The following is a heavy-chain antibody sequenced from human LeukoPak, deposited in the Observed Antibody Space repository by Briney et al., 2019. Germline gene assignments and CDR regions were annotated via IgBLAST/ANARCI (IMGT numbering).Heavy chain of an antibody. V-gene: IGHV4-39*01. J-gene: IGHJ6*03. CDR3: ARHNRDYPVVIRYYYYYYMDV. CDR2: IFYSGST. D-gene: IGHD3-10*01. Sequence: SETLSLTCTVSGGSISTSNYYWGWIRQPPGKGLEWIGNIFYSGSTYYSPSLRSRVTISQDTSRNQFSLKLNSVTAADTAVYYCARHNRDYPVVIRYYYYYYMDVWGKGTTVTISS. CDR1: GGSISTSNYY.